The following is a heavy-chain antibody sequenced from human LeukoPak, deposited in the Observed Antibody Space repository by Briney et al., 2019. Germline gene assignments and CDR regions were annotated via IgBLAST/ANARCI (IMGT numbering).Heavy chain of an antibody. J-gene: IGHJ6*02. CDR3: VRDPASTYGDYSIDGMDV. CDR2: ISGSGGST. CDR1: GFTFSSYA. Sequence: GGSLRLSCAASGFTFSSYAMSWVRQAPGKGLEWVSAISGSGGSTYYADSVKGRFTISRDNSKNTLYLQMNSLRAEDTAVYYCVRDPASTYGDYSIDGMDVWGQGTTVTVSS. V-gene: IGHV3-23*01. D-gene: IGHD4-17*01.